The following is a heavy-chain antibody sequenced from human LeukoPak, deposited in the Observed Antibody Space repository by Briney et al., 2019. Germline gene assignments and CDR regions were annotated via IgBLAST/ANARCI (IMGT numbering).Heavy chain of an antibody. CDR1: GFIVSSNW. CDR2: VNIDGSSV. D-gene: IGHD2-15*01. V-gene: IGHV3-74*01. Sequence: GGSLRLSCATSGFIVSSNWMHWVRQAPGKGLVWVSRVNIDGSSVAYADSVKGRFTISRDSAKNTLYLQMNSLRAEDTAVYFCASGVQGMSWIVHWGQGTLVTVSS. CDR3: ASGVQGMSWIVH. J-gene: IGHJ4*02.